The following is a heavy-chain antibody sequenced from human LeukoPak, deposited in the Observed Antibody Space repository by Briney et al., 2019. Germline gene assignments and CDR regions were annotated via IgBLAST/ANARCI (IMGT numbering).Heavy chain of an antibody. Sequence: PGGSLRLSCAASGFTFSSYWMHWVRQAPGKGLEWVSGINWNGGGTGYADSVKGRFTISRDNAKNSLYLQMNSLRAEDTALYYCARDFRYSSSSLDYWGQGTLVTVSS. CDR2: INWNGGGT. V-gene: IGHV3-20*04. CDR1: GFTFSSYW. D-gene: IGHD6-6*01. CDR3: ARDFRYSSSSLDY. J-gene: IGHJ4*02.